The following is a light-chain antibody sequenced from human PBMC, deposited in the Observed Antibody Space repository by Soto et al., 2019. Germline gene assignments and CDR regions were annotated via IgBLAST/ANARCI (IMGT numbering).Light chain of an antibody. J-gene: IGKJ1*01. CDR2: GAS. V-gene: IGKV3-20*01. CDR3: QQFSNPPQWT. CDR1: QSVDSSY. Sequence: EIVLTQSPGTLSLSPGERATLSCRASQSVDSSYLAWYQQKPGQAPRLLLYGASSRATGIPDRFSGRGSGTDFTLTISSLEPEDFAMYFCQQFSNPPQWTFGQGTKVEI.